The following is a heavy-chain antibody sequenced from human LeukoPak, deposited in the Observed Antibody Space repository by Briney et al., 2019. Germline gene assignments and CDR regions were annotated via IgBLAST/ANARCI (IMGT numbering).Heavy chain of an antibody. D-gene: IGHD2-2*01. CDR1: GFTFSSYA. CDR2: ISYDGSNK. Sequence: GRSLRLSCAASGFTFSSYAMHWVRQAPGKGLEWVAVISYDGSNKYYADSVKGRFTISRDNSKNTLYLQMNSLRAEDTAVYYCARDRTCSSTTCYGWFDPWGQGTLVTLSS. CDR3: ARDRTCSSTTCYGWFDP. J-gene: IGHJ5*02. V-gene: IGHV3-30-3*01.